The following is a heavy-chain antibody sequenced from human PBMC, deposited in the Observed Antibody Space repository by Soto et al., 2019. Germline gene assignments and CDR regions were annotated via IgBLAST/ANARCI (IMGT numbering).Heavy chain of an antibody. D-gene: IGHD3-10*01. CDR3: VKAPSGPAEWSHP. CDR1: GFTFSSYA. Sequence: GGSLRLSCAASGFTFSSYAMSWVRQAPGKGLEWVSAITDNGVTTYYADSVKGRFTMSRDKTMNTLYLQMNNLRDDTTALYYRVKAPSGPAEWSHPWGQGIRGTVFS. J-gene: IGHJ5*02. V-gene: IGHV3-23*01. CDR2: ITDNGVTT.